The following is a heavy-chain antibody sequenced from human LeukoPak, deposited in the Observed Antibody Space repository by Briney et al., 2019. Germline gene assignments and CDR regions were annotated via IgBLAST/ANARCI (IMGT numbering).Heavy chain of an antibody. J-gene: IGHJ4*02. CDR1: GFTFSSYA. CDR2: ISGIGGST. D-gene: IGHD1-26*01. CDR3: WSRVGLTSNFDY. Sequence: GGSLRLSCAASGFTFSSYAMSWVRQAPGKGLEWVSAISGIGGSTYYADSVKGRFTISRDNSKNTLYLQMNSLRAEDTAVYYCWSRVGLTSNFDYWGQGTLVTVS. V-gene: IGHV3-23*01.